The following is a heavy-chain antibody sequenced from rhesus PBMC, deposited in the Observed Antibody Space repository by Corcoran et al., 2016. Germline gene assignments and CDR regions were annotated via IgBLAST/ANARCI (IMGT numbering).Heavy chain of an antibody. CDR3: AREDSNRFDV. J-gene: IGHJ5-1*01. CDR2: TYGNSART. CDR1: GASISDYYY. V-gene: IGHV4S9*01. Sequence: QVQLQESGPGLVKPAETLSLTCAVSGASISDYYYWNWIRQPPGKGLKWIGNTYGNSARTYTNPSSKSRIPISKDTSKNQLFLKRSSVTAADTAGYYCAREDSNRFDVWGPGVLVTVSS.